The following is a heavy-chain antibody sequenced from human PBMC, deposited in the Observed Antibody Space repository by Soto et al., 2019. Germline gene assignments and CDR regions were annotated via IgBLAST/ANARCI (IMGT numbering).Heavy chain of an antibody. CDR3: ARHVGYCSTSSCSSIGY. D-gene: IGHD2-2*01. V-gene: IGHV4-59*08. CDR1: GTSISTYY. CDR2: FYYSGSS. J-gene: IGHJ4*02. Sequence: SETLSLNCPVTGTSISTYYWSWIRQPPGKGLEWIAYFYYSGSSNYNPSLKSRVTISTNTSKNQFTLKLSSVTAADTYVYYCARHVGYCSTSSCSSIGYWGQGTLVTVS.